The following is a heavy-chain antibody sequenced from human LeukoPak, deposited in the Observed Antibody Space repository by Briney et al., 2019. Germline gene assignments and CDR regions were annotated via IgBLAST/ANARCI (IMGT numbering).Heavy chain of an antibody. Sequence: SGGSLRLSCAASGFTFSSYEMNWVRQAPGKGLEWVSYISSSGSTIYYADSVKGRFTISRDNAKNSLYLQMNSLRAEDTAVYYCARMHTLSGWYFRQYAFDIWGQGTMVTVSS. CDR2: ISSSGSTI. CDR1: GFTFSSYE. D-gene: IGHD6-19*01. J-gene: IGHJ3*02. CDR3: ARMHTLSGWYFRQYAFDI. V-gene: IGHV3-48*03.